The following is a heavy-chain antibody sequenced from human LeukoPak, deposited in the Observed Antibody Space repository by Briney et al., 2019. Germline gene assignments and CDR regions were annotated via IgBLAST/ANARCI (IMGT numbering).Heavy chain of an antibody. Sequence: PSETLSLTCTVSGGSISSSSYYWGWIHQPPGKGLEWIGSIYYSGSTYYNPSLKSRVTISVDTSKNQFSLKLSSVTAADTAVYYCARVIDYYDSSGPDAFDIWGQGTMVTVSS. J-gene: IGHJ3*02. V-gene: IGHV4-39*07. CDR1: GGSISSSSYY. CDR2: IYYSGST. CDR3: ARVIDYYDSSGPDAFDI. D-gene: IGHD3-22*01.